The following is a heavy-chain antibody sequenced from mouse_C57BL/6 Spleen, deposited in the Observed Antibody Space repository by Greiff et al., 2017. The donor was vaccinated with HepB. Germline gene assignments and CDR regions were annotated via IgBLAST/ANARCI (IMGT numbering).Heavy chain of an antibody. Sequence: QVQLQQSGAELVRPGPSVKVSCKASGYAFTNYLIEWVKQRPGQGLEWIGVINPGSGGTNYNEKFKGKATLTADKSSSTAYMQLSSLTSEDSAVYFCARSRGDYPDYWGQGTTLTVSS. CDR1: GYAFTNYL. CDR2: INPGSGGT. J-gene: IGHJ2*01. D-gene: IGHD2-4*01. V-gene: IGHV1-54*01. CDR3: ARSRGDYPDY.